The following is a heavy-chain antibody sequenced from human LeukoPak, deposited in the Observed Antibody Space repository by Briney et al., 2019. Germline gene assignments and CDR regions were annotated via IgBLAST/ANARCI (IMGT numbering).Heavy chain of an antibody. D-gene: IGHD1-1*01. J-gene: IGHJ4*02. CDR2: ISYDGSNK. V-gene: IGHV3-30*18. CDR3: AKAIGTVK. Sequence: GGSLRLSCAASGFTFSSYGMHWVRQAPGKGLEWVAVISYDGSNKYYADSVKGRFTISRDNSKNTLYLQMNSLRAEDTAVYYCAKAIGTVKWGQGTLVTVSS. CDR1: GFTFSSYG.